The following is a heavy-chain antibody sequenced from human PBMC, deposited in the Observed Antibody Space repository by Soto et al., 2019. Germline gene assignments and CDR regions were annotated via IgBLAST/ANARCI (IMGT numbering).Heavy chain of an antibody. Sequence: ASVKVSCKASGYTFTSYDINWVRQATGQGLEWMGWMNPNSGNTGYAQKFQGRVTMTRNTSISTAYMELSSLRSEDTAVYYCARGRLTYYDILTGPRGWFDPWGQGTLVTVSS. CDR2: MNPNSGNT. CDR3: ARGRLTYYDILTGPRGWFDP. CDR1: GYTFTSYD. J-gene: IGHJ5*02. D-gene: IGHD3-9*01. V-gene: IGHV1-8*01.